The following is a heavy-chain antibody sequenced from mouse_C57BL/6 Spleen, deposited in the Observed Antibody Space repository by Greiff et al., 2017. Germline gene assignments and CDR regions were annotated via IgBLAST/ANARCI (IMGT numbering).Heavy chain of an antibody. D-gene: IGHD4-1*02. CDR1: GYAFTNYL. Sequence: VQLQESGAELVRPGPSVKVSCKASGYAFTNYLIEWVKQRPGQGLEWIGVINPGSGGTNYNEKFKGKATLTADKSSSTAYMQLSSLTSEDSAVYFCARRRVPTGTYYAMDYWGQGTSVTVSS. V-gene: IGHV1-54*01. J-gene: IGHJ4*01. CDR3: ARRRVPTGTYYAMDY. CDR2: INPGSGGT.